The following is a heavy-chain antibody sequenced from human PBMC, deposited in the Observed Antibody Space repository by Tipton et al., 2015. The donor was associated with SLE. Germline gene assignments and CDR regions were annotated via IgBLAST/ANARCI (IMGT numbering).Heavy chain of an antibody. CDR1: GESSSGYY. CDR3: ARSEPRAAAGGYFDY. D-gene: IGHD6-13*01. Sequence: TLSLTCAVNGESSSGYYWSWIRQPPGKGLEWIGEINHSGSTNYNPSLKSRVTISVDTSKNQFSLKLSSVTAADTAVYYCARSEPRAAAGGYFDYWGQGTLVTVSS. V-gene: IGHV4-34*01. CDR2: INHSGST. J-gene: IGHJ4*02.